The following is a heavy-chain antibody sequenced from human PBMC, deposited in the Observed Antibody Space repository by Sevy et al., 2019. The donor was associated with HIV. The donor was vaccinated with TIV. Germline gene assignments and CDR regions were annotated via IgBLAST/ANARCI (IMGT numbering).Heavy chain of an antibody. V-gene: IGHV4-61*01. Sequence: KQSQTLSLTCNVSVASVSSGKYYWTWIRQPPGKDLEWIGHVSYSGRTNYNPSLKSRVTLSKDTSKNQFSLSLNSVTAADTATYYCAREIYFYEDSGFYYFDSWGLGILVTVSS. CDR3: AREIYFYEDSGFYYFDS. CDR1: VASVSSGKYY. D-gene: IGHD3-22*01. CDR2: VSYSGRT. J-gene: IGHJ4*02.